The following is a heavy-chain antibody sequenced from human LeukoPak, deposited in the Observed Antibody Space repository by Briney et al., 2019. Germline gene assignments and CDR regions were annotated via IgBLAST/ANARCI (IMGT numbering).Heavy chain of an antibody. CDR2: ISSSSSYI. V-gene: IGHV3-21*01. J-gene: IGHJ6*04. CDR1: GFTFSSYS. CDR3: ASDTVTTSGGMDV. Sequence: PGGSLRHSCAASGFTFSSYSMNWVRQAPGKGLEWVSSISSSSSYIYYADSVKGRFTISRDNAKNSLYLQMNSLRAEDTAVYYCASDTVTTSGGMDVWGKGTTVTVSS. D-gene: IGHD4-17*01.